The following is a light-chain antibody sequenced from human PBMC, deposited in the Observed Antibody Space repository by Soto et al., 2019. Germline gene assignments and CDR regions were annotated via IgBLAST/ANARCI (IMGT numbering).Light chain of an antibody. CDR1: SSDVGGYNY. CDR2: GVT. J-gene: IGLJ2*01. V-gene: IGLV2-14*01. CDR3: SSYTSSTTLSVV. Sequence: SALTQPASVSGSPGQSITISCTGTSSDVGGYNYVSWYQQHPGKAPKLMIYGVTNRPSGVSNRFSGSKSGNTASLTISGRQAEDEADYYCSSYTSSTTLSVVFGGGTKVTVL.